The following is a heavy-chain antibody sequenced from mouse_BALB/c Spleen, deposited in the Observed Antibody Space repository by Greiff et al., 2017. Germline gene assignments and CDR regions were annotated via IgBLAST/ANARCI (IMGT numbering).Heavy chain of an antibody. CDR1: GYSITSGYY. CDR2: ISYDGSN. J-gene: IGHJ4*01. Sequence: VQLKESGPGLVKPSQSLSLTCSVTGYSITSGYYWNWTRQFPGNKLEWMGYISYDGSNNYNPSLKNRISITRDTSKNQFFLKLNSVTTEDTATYYCAREGYDYNYYAMDYWGQGTSVTVSS. D-gene: IGHD2-4*01. CDR3: AREGYDYNYYAMDY. V-gene: IGHV3-6*02.